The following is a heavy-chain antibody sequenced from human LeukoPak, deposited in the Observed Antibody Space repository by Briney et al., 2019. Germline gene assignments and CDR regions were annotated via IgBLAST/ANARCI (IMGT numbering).Heavy chain of an antibody. Sequence: SQTLSLTCTVSGGSISSGDYYWSWIRQPPGKGLEWIGYIYYSGSTYYNPSLKSRVTISVDTSKNQISLKLRSVTAADTAVYYCARGTTVIPDTWGQGSLVTVSS. CDR2: IYYSGST. CDR1: GGSISSGDYY. D-gene: IGHD1-1*01. J-gene: IGHJ5*02. V-gene: IGHV4-30-4*08. CDR3: ARGTTVIPDT.